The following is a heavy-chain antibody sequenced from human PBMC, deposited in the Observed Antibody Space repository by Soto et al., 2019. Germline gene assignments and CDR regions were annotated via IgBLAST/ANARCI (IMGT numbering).Heavy chain of an antibody. V-gene: IGHV3-23*01. CDR3: VLRGNYFDF. J-gene: IGHJ4*02. CDR2: ISGSGGIT. D-gene: IGHD4-17*01. Sequence: EVQLLESGGGLVQPGGSLRLSCAASGFTFSSYAMSWVRQAPGKGLEWVSAISGSGGITNYAEAVKGRFTISRDNSKNTLYLQMNSLGAEDTAVYYCVLRGNYFDFWGQGTLVTVSS. CDR1: GFTFSSYA.